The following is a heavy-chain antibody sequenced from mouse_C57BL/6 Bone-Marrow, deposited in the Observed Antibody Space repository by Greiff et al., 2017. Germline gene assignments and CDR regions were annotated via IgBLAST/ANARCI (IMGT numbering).Heavy chain of an antibody. V-gene: IGHV1-55*01. Sequence: VQLQQPGAELVKPGASVKMSCKASGYTFTSYWITWVKQRPGQGLEWIGDIYPGSGSTKYNEKFKGKATLTVDTSSSTAYMELHSLTSEDSAVYFCALRSWFAYWGQGTLVTVSA. D-gene: IGHD1-1*01. CDR2: IYPGSGST. CDR3: ALRSWFAY. J-gene: IGHJ3*01. CDR1: GYTFTSYW.